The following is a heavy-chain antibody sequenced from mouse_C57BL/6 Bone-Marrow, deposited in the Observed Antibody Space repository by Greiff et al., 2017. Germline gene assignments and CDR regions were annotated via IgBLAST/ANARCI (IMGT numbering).Heavy chain of an antibody. CDR2: ISYDGSN. Sequence: EVQLQESGPGLVKPSQSLSLTCSVTGYSITSGYYWNWIRQFPGNKLEWMGYISYDGSNNYNPSLKNRISITRDTSKNQFFLKLNSVTTEDTATYYCARDYYGRPGGQGTLVTVSA. CDR1: GYSITSGYY. D-gene: IGHD1-1*01. CDR3: ARDYYGRP. V-gene: IGHV3-6*01. J-gene: IGHJ3*01.